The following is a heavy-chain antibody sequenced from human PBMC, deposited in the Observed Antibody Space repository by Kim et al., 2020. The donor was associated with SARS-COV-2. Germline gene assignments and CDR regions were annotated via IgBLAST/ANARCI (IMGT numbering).Heavy chain of an antibody. CDR2: ISSSSSYI. J-gene: IGHJ4*02. CDR1: GFTFSSYS. Sequence: GGSLRLSCAASGFTFSSYSMNWVRQAPGKGLEWVSSISSSSSYIYYADSVKGRFTISRDNAKNSLYLQMNSLRAEDTAVYYCARDQFGSSWSTTFDYWGQGTLVTVSS. D-gene: IGHD6-13*01. CDR3: ARDQFGSSWSTTFDY. V-gene: IGHV3-21*01.